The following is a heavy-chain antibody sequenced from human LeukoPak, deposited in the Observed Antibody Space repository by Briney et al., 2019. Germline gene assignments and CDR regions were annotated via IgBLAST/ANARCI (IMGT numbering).Heavy chain of an antibody. CDR3: AKGYSDYFDY. CDR2: VRYDGYNK. CDR1: GFNFRSYG. Sequence: GGSLRLSCAASGFNFRSYGIHWVRQAPGRGLEWVAFVRYDGYNKYYGDFVKGRFTISRDNSKNTLNLQMDSLRAEDTAVYYCAKGYSDYFDYWGQGTLVTVSS. D-gene: IGHD4-11*01. V-gene: IGHV3-30*02. J-gene: IGHJ4*02.